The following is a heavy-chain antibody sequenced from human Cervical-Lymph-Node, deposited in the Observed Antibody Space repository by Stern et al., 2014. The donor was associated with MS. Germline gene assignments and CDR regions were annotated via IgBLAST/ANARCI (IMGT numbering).Heavy chain of an antibody. CDR2: ISWNSGDI. J-gene: IGHJ6*02. Sequence: EVHLVESGGGLVQPGGSLRLSCAASGIIFCGYVMHWVRQAPGKGLEWVAGISWNSGDIAYTDSVKGRFTISRDNAKNSLYLHMNSLRAEDTALYYCAKDLGEVFYYGMDVWGQGTTVTVSS. CDR1: GIIFCGYV. D-gene: IGHD2-21*01. CDR3: AKDLGEVFYYGMDV. V-gene: IGHV3-9*01.